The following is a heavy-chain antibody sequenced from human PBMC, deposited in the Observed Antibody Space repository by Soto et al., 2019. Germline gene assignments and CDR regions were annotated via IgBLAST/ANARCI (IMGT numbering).Heavy chain of an antibody. CDR1: GGSISSGDYY. J-gene: IGHJ5*02. V-gene: IGHV4-30-4*01. CDR2: IYYSGST. Sequence: QVQLQESGPGLVKPSQTLSLTCTVSGGSISSGDYYWSWIRQPPGKGLEWIGYIYYSGSTFYNPSIKDRVTLSMDTTNIQVSLKLSSVTAAGPAVYDCVREGGDKLFAAWAQGTLVTFSS. CDR3: VREGGDKLFAA. D-gene: IGHD3-16*01.